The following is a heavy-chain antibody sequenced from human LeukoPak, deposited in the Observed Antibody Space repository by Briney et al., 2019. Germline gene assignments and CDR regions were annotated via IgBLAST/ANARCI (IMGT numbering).Heavy chain of an antibody. V-gene: IGHV4-34*01. CDR3: ARGRLTPPIYDMDV. J-gene: IGHJ6*03. CDR2: IKHSGST. CDR1: GGSFSGYY. D-gene: IGHD3-16*01. Sequence: SETVSLTCAVYGGSFSGYYWSWIRQPPGKGLEWIGEIKHSGSTIHSPSLKSRITISVDTSRNQFSLKLSSVTAADTAVYYCARGRLTPPIYDMDVWDKGTTVTVSS.